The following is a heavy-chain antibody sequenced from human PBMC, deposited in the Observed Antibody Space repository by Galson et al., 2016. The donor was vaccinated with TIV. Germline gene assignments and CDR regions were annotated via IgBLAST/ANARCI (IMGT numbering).Heavy chain of an antibody. J-gene: IGHJ6*02. Sequence: SLRLSCAASGLSVTINYMTWVRQAPGKGLEWVSLISAGGNTYYPDSVKGRFTISRDNSKNTLYLQMNSLRVEDTAVYYCARDRVVDATYYYYYYGMDVWSQGTAVIVSS. V-gene: IGHV3-66*02. CDR2: ISAGGNT. D-gene: IGHD2-15*01. CDR1: GLSVTINY. CDR3: ARDRVVDATYYYYYYGMDV.